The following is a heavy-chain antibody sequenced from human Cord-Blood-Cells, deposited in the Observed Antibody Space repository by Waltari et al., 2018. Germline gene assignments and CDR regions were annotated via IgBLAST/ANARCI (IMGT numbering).Heavy chain of an antibody. V-gene: IGHV4-34*01. CDR1: GGSSSGYY. Sequence: QVQLQQWGAGLLKPSETLSLTCAVYGGSSSGYYWSWIRPPPGQGQRWMGEINHSGSTNYNPALKSRVTISVDTSKNQLSLKRSSVTGADTAVYYCAREGKAGRPAKGDDWGQGTLVTVSS. D-gene: IGHD3-10*01. CDR3: AREGKAGRPAKGDD. J-gene: IGHJ4*02. CDR2: INHSGST.